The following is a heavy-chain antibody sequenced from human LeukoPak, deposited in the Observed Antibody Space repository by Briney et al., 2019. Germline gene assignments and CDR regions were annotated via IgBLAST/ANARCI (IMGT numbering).Heavy chain of an antibody. J-gene: IGHJ5*02. CDR1: GDSVSSNSAA. V-gene: IGHV6-1*01. CDR2: TYYRSKWYN. CDR3: ARDRVDYYDSSGYSNWFDP. Sequence: SQTLSLTCAISGDSVSSNSAAWNWIRQSTSRGLEWLGRTYYRSKWYNDYAVSVKSRITINPDTSKNQFSLQLNSVTPEDTAVYYCARDRVDYYDSSGYSNWFDPWGQGTLVTVSS. D-gene: IGHD3-22*01.